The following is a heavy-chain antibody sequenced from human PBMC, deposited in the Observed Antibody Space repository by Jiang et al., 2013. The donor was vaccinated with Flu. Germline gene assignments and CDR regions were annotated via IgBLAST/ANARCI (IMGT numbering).Heavy chain of an antibody. CDR3: ARDIRLATSFDY. Sequence: MGWISAYNGNTNYAQKLQGRVTMTTDTSTSTAYMELRSLRSDDTAVYYCARDIRLATSFDYWGQGTLVTVSS. D-gene: IGHD5-24*01. CDR2: ISAYNGNT. J-gene: IGHJ4*02. V-gene: IGHV1-18*01.